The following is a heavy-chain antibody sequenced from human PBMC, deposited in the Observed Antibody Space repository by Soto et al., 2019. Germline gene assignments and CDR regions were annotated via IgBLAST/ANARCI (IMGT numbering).Heavy chain of an antibody. Sequence: EVQLVESGGGLVQPGRSLRFSCAASGFTFDDYAMHWVRQAPGKGLEWVSGISWNSGSIGYADSVKGRFTISRDNAKNSLYLQMNSLRAEDTALYYCAKDKYSSIVEDAFDIWGQGTMVTVSS. CDR3: AKDKYSSIVEDAFDI. D-gene: IGHD6-13*01. J-gene: IGHJ3*02. V-gene: IGHV3-9*01. CDR2: ISWNSGSI. CDR1: GFTFDDYA.